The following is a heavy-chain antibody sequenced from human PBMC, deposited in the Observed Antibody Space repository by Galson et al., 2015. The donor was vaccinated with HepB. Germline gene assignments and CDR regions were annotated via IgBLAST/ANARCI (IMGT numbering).Heavy chain of an antibody. Sequence: SLRLSCAASGFTFSRYEMNWVRQAPGKGLEWVSYISSSGGTIYYADSVKGRFTISRDNAKNSLYLQMNSLRAEDTAVYYCARGSDEQWMVLPTRGWFDPWGQGTLVTVSS. D-gene: IGHD6-19*01. CDR1: GFTFSRYE. CDR3: ARGSDEQWMVLPTRGWFDP. V-gene: IGHV3-48*03. J-gene: IGHJ5*02. CDR2: ISSSGGTI.